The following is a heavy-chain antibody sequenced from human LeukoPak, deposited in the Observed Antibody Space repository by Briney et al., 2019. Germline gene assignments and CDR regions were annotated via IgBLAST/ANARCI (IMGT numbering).Heavy chain of an antibody. Sequence: SVNVSCKASGGTFSSYAISWVRQAPGQGLEWMGGIIPIFGTANYAQKFQGRVTITADESTSTAYMELSSLRSEDTAVYYCARSYGDYWYYFDYWGQGTLVTVSS. CDR3: ARSYGDYWYYFDY. D-gene: IGHD4-17*01. J-gene: IGHJ4*02. CDR2: IIPIFGTA. CDR1: GGTFSSYA. V-gene: IGHV1-69*13.